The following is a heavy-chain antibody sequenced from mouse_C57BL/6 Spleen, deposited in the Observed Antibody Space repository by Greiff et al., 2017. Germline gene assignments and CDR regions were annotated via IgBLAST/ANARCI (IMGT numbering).Heavy chain of an antibody. D-gene: IGHD1-1*02. V-gene: IGHV10-3*01. CDR3: VGGGSLFAY. CDR2: IRSKSSNYAT. Sequence: EVKLVESGGGLVQPKGSLKLSCAASGFTFNTYAMHWVRQAPGTGLEWVARIRSKSSNYATYYADSVKDRFTISRDDSQSKLYLQMNNLKTEDTAMCYCVGGGSLFAYWGQGTLVTVSA. CDR1: GFTFNTYA. J-gene: IGHJ3*01.